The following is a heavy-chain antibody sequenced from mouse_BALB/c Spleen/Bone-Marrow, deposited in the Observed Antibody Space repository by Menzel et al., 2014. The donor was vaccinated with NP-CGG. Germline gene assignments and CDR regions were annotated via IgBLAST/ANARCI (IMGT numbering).Heavy chain of an antibody. J-gene: IGHJ4*01. V-gene: IGHV1S135*01. CDR2: VDPYNGGT. Sequence: EVQLLQSGPELVKPGASVKVSCKASGDTFTSYNMYWEKQSHGKSLEWIGYVDPYNGGTNYNQKFKGKATLTVDKSSSTAYMHLNSLTSEDSAVSYCTKVGIPTKLDYALIYWGQSPSDTVS. CDR1: GDTFTSYN. CDR3: TKVGIPTKLDYALIY. D-gene: IGHD3-1*01.